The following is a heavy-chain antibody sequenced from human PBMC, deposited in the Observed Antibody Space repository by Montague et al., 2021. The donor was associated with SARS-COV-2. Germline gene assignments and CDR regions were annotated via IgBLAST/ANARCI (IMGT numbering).Heavy chain of an antibody. CDR3: ARETYTSGWFQQFDY. CDR2: TYYSGTT. CDR1: GGSISSSNYD. Sequence: SETLSLTCTVSGGSISSSNYDWGWIREPPGKGLEWIGSTYYSGTTYYNPSLQSRVTISVDTSKKQFSLKLSSVTAADTAVYYCARETYTSGWFQQFDYWGQGTLVTVSS. D-gene: IGHD6-19*01. J-gene: IGHJ4*02. V-gene: IGHV4-39*01.